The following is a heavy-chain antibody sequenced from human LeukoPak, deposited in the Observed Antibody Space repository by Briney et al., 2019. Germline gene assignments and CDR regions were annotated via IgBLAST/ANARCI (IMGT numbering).Heavy chain of an antibody. Sequence: ASVKVSCKTSGYTFTDYYIHWVRQAPGQGLEWMGQLNPHTGGANYAQKFQGRVSMTRDASINTAYMEVTRLTSDHTAVYYCARVTWKTIIAAPDYWGQGTLVTVSS. D-gene: IGHD3-3*01. J-gene: IGHJ4*02. CDR2: LNPHTGGA. CDR1: GYTFTDYY. CDR3: ARVTWKTIIAAPDY. V-gene: IGHV1-2*06.